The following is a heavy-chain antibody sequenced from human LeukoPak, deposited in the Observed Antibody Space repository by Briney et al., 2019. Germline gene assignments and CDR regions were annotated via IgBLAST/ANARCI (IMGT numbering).Heavy chain of an antibody. V-gene: IGHV4-59*01. J-gene: IGHJ4*02. CDR1: GXSISPYY. Sequence: PSETLSLTCIVSGXSISPYYGSWIRQPPGKGLEWIGYVYSSGSTNYNPSLKSRVTISVDTSKNQFSLKLTSATAADTAVYYCARGATYWGQGTLVTVSS. CDR2: VYSSGST. CDR3: ARGATY.